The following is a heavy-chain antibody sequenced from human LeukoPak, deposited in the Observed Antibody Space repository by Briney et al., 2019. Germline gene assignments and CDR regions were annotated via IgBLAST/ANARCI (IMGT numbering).Heavy chain of an antibody. V-gene: IGHV4-34*01. D-gene: IGHD1-7*01. Sequence: SETLSLTCAVYGGSFSGYYWSWIRQPPGKGLEWIGEINHSGSTNYNPSLKSRVTISVDTSKNQFSLKLSSVTAADTAVYYRARGRATGTSALVYWGQGTLVTVSS. CDR1: GGSFSGYY. CDR2: INHSGST. J-gene: IGHJ4*02. CDR3: ARGRATGTSALVY.